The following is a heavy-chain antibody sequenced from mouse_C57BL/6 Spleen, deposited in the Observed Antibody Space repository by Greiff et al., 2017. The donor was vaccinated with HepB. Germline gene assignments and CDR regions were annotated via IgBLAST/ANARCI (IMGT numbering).Heavy chain of an antibody. J-gene: IGHJ1*03. CDR2: ISNGGGST. CDR3: ARRGNSWYFDV. D-gene: IGHD2-1*01. Sequence: EVKLMESGGGLVQPGGSLKLSCAASGFTFSDYYMYWVRQTPEKRLEWVAYISNGGGSTYYPDTVKGRFTISRDNAKNTLYLQMSRLKSEDTAMYYCARRGNSWYFDVWGTGTTVTVSS. CDR1: GFTFSDYY. V-gene: IGHV5-12*01.